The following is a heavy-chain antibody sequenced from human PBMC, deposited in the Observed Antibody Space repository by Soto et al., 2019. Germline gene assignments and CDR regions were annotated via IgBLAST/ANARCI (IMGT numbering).Heavy chain of an antibody. D-gene: IGHD3-3*01. Sequence: SETLSLTCTVSGGSISSGGYYWSWIRQHPGKGLEWIGYIYYSGSTYYNPTLKSRVTISVDTSKNQFSLKLSSVTAADTAVYYCARGRITIFGVVIDGMDVWGQGTTVTVSS. J-gene: IGHJ6*02. V-gene: IGHV4-31*03. CDR3: ARGRITIFGVVIDGMDV. CDR2: IYYSGST. CDR1: GGSISSGGYY.